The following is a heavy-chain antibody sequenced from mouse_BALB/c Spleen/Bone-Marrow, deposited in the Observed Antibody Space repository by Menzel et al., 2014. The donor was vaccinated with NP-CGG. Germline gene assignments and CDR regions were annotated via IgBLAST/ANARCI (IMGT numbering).Heavy chain of an antibody. V-gene: IGHV14-3*02. J-gene: IGHJ3*01. CDR3: APYYYGRWFAI. D-gene: IGHD1-1*01. CDR1: GFNIRDTY. Sequence: EVQLQQSGAELVKPGASVKLSCTASGFNIRDTYMHWVKQRPEQGLEWIGRIDPANGNIKYDPKFQGKATITADTSSNTAYLQLSSLTSEDTAVYYCAPYYYGRWFAIWGQGTLVTASA. CDR2: IDPANGNI.